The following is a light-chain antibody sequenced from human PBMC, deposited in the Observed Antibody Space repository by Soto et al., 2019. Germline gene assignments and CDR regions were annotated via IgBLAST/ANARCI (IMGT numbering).Light chain of an antibody. CDR3: QQFRNWPWT. CDR1: QSISIN. J-gene: IGKJ1*01. Sequence: EIVLTQSPCTLSVSPGDRVTLPCRASQSISINLAWYQHKPGQAPRLLIHGASTRATGVPARISGSGSGTEFTLTISSLQSEDFAVYYCQQFRNWPWTFGQGTKV. V-gene: IGKV3D-15*01. CDR2: GAS.